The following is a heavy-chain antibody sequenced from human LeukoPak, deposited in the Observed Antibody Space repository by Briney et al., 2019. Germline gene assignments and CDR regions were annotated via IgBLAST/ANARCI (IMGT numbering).Heavy chain of an antibody. CDR1: GGTFSSYA. J-gene: IGHJ6*03. CDR2: IIPIFGTA. Sequence: SVKVSCKASGGTFSSYAISWVRQAPGQGLEWMGGIIPIFGTANYAQKFQGRVTITTDESTSTAYMELGSLRSEDTAVYYCAISLNYYYYMDVWGKGTTVTVSS. D-gene: IGHD3-16*01. CDR3: AISLNYYYYMDV. V-gene: IGHV1-69*05.